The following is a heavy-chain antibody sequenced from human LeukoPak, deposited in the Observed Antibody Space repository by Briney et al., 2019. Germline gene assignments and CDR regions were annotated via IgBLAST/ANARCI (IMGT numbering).Heavy chain of an antibody. Sequence: GESLKISCKASGYTFSNYWIGWVRQMPGKGLEWMGIIYPGDSDTRYSPSFQGQVTISADKSISTAYLQWSSLKASDTAMYYCARQTSGSYYRGSYYYYMDVWGKGTTVTISS. V-gene: IGHV5-51*01. CDR3: ARQTSGSYYRGSYYYYMDV. CDR1: GYTFSNYW. CDR2: IYPGDSDT. J-gene: IGHJ6*03. D-gene: IGHD1-26*01.